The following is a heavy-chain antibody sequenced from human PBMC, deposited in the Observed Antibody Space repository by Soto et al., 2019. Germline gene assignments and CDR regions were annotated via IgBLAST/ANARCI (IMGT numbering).Heavy chain of an antibody. CDR1: GFTFSDYY. CDR2: ISSSGSTI. CDR3: VSATDTGYLDV. V-gene: IGHV3-11*01. Sequence: GGSLRLSCAASGFTFSDYYMSWIRQAPGKGLEWVSYISSSGSTIYYADSVKGRFTISRDNTNNSLFLQMNSLRAEDTAVYYCVSATDTGYLDVWGKGTTVTVSS. J-gene: IGHJ6*03. D-gene: IGHD5-18*01.